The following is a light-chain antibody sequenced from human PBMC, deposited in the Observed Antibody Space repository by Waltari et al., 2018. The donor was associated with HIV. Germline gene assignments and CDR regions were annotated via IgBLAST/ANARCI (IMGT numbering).Light chain of an antibody. CDR1: ETVGTH. CDR2: RTA. J-gene: IGKJ1*01. Sequence: ILLTQSPSSLSGSVGDRVSMTCRASETVGTHLNWYQHKPGQAPRVLLSRTAILQSVVPSRLSGSSSGSEFTLTISDLQPEDVATYYCHQAYSVPWSFGQGT. V-gene: IGKV1-39*01. CDR3: HQAYSVPWS.